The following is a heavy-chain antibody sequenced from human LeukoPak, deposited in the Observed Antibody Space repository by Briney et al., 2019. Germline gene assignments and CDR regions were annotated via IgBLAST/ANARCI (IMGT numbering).Heavy chain of an antibody. V-gene: IGHV3-9*01. J-gene: IGHJ4*02. Sequence: GRSLRLFCAASGFTFDDYAMHWGRQAPGKGLEWVSGISWNSGSIGYADSVKGRFTISRDNAKNSLYLQMNSLRAEDTALYYCAKGQYYYDSSGYYYRSYFDYWGQGTLVTVSS. CDR3: AKGQYYYDSSGYYYRSYFDY. CDR2: ISWNSGSI. D-gene: IGHD3-22*01. CDR1: GFTFDDYA.